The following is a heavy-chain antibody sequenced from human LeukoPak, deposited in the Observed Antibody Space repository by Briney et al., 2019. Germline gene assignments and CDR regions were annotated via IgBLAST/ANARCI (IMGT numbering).Heavy chain of an antibody. V-gene: IGHV3-9*01. CDR3: AKGMGYCSSTSCNDAFDI. D-gene: IGHD2-2*01. CDR1: GFTFDDYA. J-gene: IGHJ3*02. Sequence: PGRSLRLSCAASGFTFDDYAMHWVRQAPGKGLEWVSGISWNSGSIGYADSVKGRFTISRDNAKNSLYLQMNSLRAEDTALYYCAKGMGYCSSTSCNDAFDIWGQGTMVTVSS. CDR2: ISWNSGSI.